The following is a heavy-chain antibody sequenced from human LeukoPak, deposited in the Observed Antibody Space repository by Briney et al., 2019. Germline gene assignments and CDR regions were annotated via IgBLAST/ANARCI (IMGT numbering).Heavy chain of an antibody. CDR2: ISYDGSNK. CDR1: GFTFSSYA. D-gene: IGHD3-22*01. J-gene: IGHJ4*02. Sequence: GGSLRLSCAASGFTFSSYAMHWVRQAPGKGLEWVAVISYDGSNKYYADSVKGRFTISRDNSKNTLYLQMNSLRAEDTAVYYCARDINPYYYDSSGYYDYWGQGTLVTVSS. CDR3: ARDINPYYYDSSGYYDY. V-gene: IGHV3-30*04.